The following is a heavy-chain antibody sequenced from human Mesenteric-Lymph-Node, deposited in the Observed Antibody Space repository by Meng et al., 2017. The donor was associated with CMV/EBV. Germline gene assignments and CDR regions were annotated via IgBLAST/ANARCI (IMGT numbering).Heavy chain of an antibody. Sequence: GESLKISCAASGFTFSIYWMSWVRQAPGKGLEWVSSISSGSSYIYYADSVKGRFTISRDNAKDSLYLQMNSLRAEDTAVYYCARSNNFEYWGQGTLVTVSS. CDR3: ARSNNFEY. J-gene: IGHJ4*02. V-gene: IGHV3-21*01. CDR1: GFTFSIYW. CDR2: ISSGSSYI. D-gene: IGHD1/OR15-1a*01.